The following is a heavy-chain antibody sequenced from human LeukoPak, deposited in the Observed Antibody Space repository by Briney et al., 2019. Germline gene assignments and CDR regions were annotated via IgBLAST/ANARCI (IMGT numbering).Heavy chain of an antibody. D-gene: IGHD6-13*01. J-gene: IGHJ5*02. CDR1: GFTFSSYA. CDR3: ARDFDSSWYGGNWFDP. Sequence: GGSLRLSCAASGFTFSSYAMHWVRQAQGKGLEWVVVISYDGSNKYYADSVKGRFTISRDNSKNTLYLQMNSLRAEDTAVYYCARDFDSSWYGGNWFDPWGQGTLVTVSS. V-gene: IGHV3-30-3*01. CDR2: ISYDGSNK.